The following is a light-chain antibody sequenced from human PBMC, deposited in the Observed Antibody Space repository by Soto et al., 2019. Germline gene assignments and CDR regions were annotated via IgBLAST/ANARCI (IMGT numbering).Light chain of an antibody. Sequence: DIQMTQSPSSLSASVGDRVTITCRASQSIGNYLNWYQQKPGKAPKLLIYAASSLQSGVPSRFSCGGSRTDFTLTISSLQPEDCATYYCQHTYSTPPFTFGPGTKVDIK. V-gene: IGKV1-39*01. CDR2: AAS. J-gene: IGKJ3*01. CDR1: QSIGNY. CDR3: QHTYSTPPFT.